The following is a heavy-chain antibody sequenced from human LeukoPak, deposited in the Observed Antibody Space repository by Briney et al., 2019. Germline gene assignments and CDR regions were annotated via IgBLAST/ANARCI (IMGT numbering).Heavy chain of an antibody. Sequence: SETLSLTCTVSGGSISSSSYYWGWIRQPSGKGLEWIGSIYYSGSTYYNPSLKSRVTISVDTSKNQFSLKLSSVTAADTAVYYCAALTYCGGDCYPAFFDYWGQGTLVTVSS. CDR1: GGSISSSSYY. D-gene: IGHD2-21*02. V-gene: IGHV4-39*01. J-gene: IGHJ4*02. CDR2: IYYSGST. CDR3: AALTYCGGDCYPAFFDY.